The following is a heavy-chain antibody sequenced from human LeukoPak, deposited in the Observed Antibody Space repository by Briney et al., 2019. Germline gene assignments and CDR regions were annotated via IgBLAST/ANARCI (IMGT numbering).Heavy chain of an antibody. J-gene: IGHJ5*02. V-gene: IGHV4-39*01. CDR2: IYYSGST. Sequence: SETLSLTCTVSGGSISSSGYYWGWIRQPPGKGQEWIASIYYSGSTYYNPSLKSRVTISVDTSKNQLSLKLSSLTAADTAVYYCARHGYSGSYYGLSWFDPWGQGTLVTGSS. D-gene: IGHD1-26*01. CDR1: GGSISSSGYY. CDR3: ARHGYSGSYYGLSWFDP.